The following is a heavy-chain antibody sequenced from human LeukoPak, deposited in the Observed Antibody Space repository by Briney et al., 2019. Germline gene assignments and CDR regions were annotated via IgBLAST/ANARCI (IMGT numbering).Heavy chain of an antibody. CDR3: ARDRGYCSGGSCLRADAFDI. J-gene: IGHJ3*02. CDR2: INPNSGGT. D-gene: IGHD2-15*01. Sequence: GASVKVSCKASGYTFTGYYMHWVRQAPGQGLEWMGWINPNSGGTNYAQKFQGRVTTTRDTSISTAYMELSRLRSDDTAVYYCARDRGYCSGGSCLRADAFDIWGQGTMVTVSS. V-gene: IGHV1-2*02. CDR1: GYTFTGYY.